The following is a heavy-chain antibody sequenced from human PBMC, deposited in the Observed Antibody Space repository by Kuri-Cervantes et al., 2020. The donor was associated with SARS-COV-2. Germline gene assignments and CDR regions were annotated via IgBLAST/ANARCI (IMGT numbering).Heavy chain of an antibody. J-gene: IGHJ6*02. CDR2: ISSSGSTI. D-gene: IGHD1-26*01. V-gene: IGHV3-48*04. CDR1: GFSFSKYT. Sequence: GESLKISCAASGFSFSKYTMNWVRQAPGKGLEWVSYISSSGSTIYYADSVKGRFTISRDNAKNSLYLQMNSLRAEDTAVYYCAGGPEWELLQSGYVRLFDIWGQGTTVTVSS. CDR3: AGGPEWELLQSGYVRLFDI.